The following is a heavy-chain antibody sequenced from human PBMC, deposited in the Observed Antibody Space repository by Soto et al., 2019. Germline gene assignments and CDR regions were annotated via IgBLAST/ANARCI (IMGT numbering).Heavy chain of an antibody. CDR2: INTDGSGT. CDR3: ARNWNGGGY. J-gene: IGHJ4*02. CDR1: GFTFSSYW. V-gene: IGHV3-74*01. D-gene: IGHD1-1*01. Sequence: PGGSLRLSCAASGFTFSSYWMHWVRQPPGKGLVWVSRINTDGSGTSYADSVKGRFTISRDNAKNTLYLQMNSLRAEDTAVYYCARNWNGGGYWGQGTLVTVSS.